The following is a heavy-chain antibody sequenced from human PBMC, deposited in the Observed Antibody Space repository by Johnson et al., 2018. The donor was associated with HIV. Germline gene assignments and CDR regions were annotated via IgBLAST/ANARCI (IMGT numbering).Heavy chain of an antibody. CDR2: INWDGGST. J-gene: IGHJ3*01. CDR1: GFTFSNYG. Sequence: VQLVESGGVVVQPGGSLRLSCAASGFTFSNYGMHWVRQAPGKGLEWVSGINWDGGSTGYADSVKGRFTISRDNSKNTLYLQMNSLRAEDTAVYYCARDRSGRGVPIYWGQGTMVTVSS. V-gene: IGHV3-NL1*01. D-gene: IGHD3-10*01. CDR3: ARDRSGRGVPIY.